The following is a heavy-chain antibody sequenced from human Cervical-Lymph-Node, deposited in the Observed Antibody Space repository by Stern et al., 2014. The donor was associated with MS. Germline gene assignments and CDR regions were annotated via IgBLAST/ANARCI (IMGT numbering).Heavy chain of an antibody. V-gene: IGHV3-33*01. D-gene: IGHD6-13*01. Sequence: VQLEESGGGVVQPGRSLRLSCAASGFTFSSCAMHWVRQAPGKGLEWVAVMWFDGSNEYYGDSVKGRFTISRDNSKNTLYLQMNSLRAEDTAVYYCARSRPGSSWLTDYWGQGTLVTVSS. CDR2: MWFDGSNE. J-gene: IGHJ4*02. CDR1: GFTFSSCA. CDR3: ARSRPGSSWLTDY.